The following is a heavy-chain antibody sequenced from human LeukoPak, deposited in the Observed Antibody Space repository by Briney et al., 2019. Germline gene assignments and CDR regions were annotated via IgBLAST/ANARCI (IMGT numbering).Heavy chain of an antibody. D-gene: IGHD3-22*01. J-gene: IGHJ4*02. Sequence: SETLSLPFTSSGGSISSSSYYRGWIRQPPGKGLACIGSIYYSWSAYHRPSRKSRVTISVDTSKNQFSLKLSSVTAAGTAVYYCARRIYYDGSCYYRHFDYWGQGTRATVSS. CDR1: GGSISSSSYY. V-gene: IGHV4-39*01. CDR3: ARRIYYDGSCYYRHFDY. CDR2: IYYSWSA.